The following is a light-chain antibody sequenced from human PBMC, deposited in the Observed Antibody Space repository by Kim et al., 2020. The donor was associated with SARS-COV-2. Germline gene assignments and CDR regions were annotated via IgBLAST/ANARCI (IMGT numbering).Light chain of an antibody. Sequence: GQRVTISISGSSSNIGSNSIYWYQQLPGTAPKLLIYRNNERPSGVPDRFSGSKSGTSASLAISGLRSEDEADYYCATWDDSLSGPVFGGGTQLTVL. J-gene: IGLJ3*02. CDR3: ATWDDSLSGPV. CDR2: RNN. V-gene: IGLV1-47*01. CDR1: SSNIGSNS.